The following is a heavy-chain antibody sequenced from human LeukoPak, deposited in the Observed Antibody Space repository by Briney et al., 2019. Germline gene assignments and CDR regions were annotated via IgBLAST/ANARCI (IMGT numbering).Heavy chain of an antibody. CDR1: GFTFSSYG. Sequence: GGSLRLSCAASGFTFSSYGMHWVRQAPGKGLEWVAFIRYDGSNKYYADSVKGRFTISRDNSKNTLYLQMNSLRAEDTAVYYCAKAGGEGTAAGTYYVYWGQGTLVTVSS. CDR3: AKAGGEGTAAGTYYVY. J-gene: IGHJ4*02. D-gene: IGHD6-13*01. V-gene: IGHV3-30*02. CDR2: IRYDGSNK.